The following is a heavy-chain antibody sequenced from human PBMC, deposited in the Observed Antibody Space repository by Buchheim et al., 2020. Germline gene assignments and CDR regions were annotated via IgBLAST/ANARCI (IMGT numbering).Heavy chain of an antibody. J-gene: IGHJ4*02. D-gene: IGHD3-22*01. CDR3: ARDRDYYDSSGYSVGY. CDR2: ISYDGSNK. V-gene: IGHV3-30-3*01. Sequence: QVQLVESGGGVVQPGRSLRLSCAASGFTFSSYAMHWVRQAPGKGLEWVAVISYDGSNKYYADSVKGRFTISRDNSKNTLYLQMNSLRAEDTAVYYCARDRDYYDSSGYSVGYWGQGTL. CDR1: GFTFSSYA.